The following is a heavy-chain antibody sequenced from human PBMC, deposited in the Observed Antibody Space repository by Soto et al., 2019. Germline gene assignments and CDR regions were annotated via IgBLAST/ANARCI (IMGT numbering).Heavy chain of an antibody. CDR3: AHTRGGYSSSWYSWFGP. Sequence: QVQLVQSGAEVKKPGSSVKVSCKASGGTFSSYAISWVRQAPGQGLEWMGGIIPIFGTANYAQKFQGRVTITADESTSTAYMELSRLRSEDTAVYYCAHTRGGYSSSWYSWFGPWGQGTLVTVSS. CDR2: IIPIFGTA. CDR1: GGTFSSYA. D-gene: IGHD6-13*01. V-gene: IGHV1-69*01. J-gene: IGHJ5*02.